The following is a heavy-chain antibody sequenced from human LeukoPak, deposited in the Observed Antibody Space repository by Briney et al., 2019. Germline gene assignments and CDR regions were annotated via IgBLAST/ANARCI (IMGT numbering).Heavy chain of an antibody. V-gene: IGHV4-39*07. D-gene: IGHD3-10*01. CDR1: GGSISSSSYY. CDR3: ALGSGSYYATVSFDY. Sequence: SETLSLTCTVSGGSISSSSYYWGWIRQPPGKGLEWIGSIYYSGSTYYNPSLKSRVTISVDTSKNQFSLKLSSVTAADTTVYYCALGSGSYYATVSFDYWGQGTLVTVSS. J-gene: IGHJ4*02. CDR2: IYYSGST.